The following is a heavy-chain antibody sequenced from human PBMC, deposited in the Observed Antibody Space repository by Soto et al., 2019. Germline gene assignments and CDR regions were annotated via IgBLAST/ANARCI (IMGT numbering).Heavy chain of an antibody. CDR3: FAKSGIAVAAAGWEY. CDR1: GFTFSSYA. V-gene: IGHV3-23*01. Sequence: EVQLLESGGGLVQPGGSLRLSCAASGFTFSSYAMSWVRQAPGKGLEWVSGISGSGGSTYYADSVKGRFTVSRDNSKYTLYLQMNSLRAEDSAVYYCFAKSGIAVAAAGWEYWGQGTLVTVSS. D-gene: IGHD6-19*01. CDR2: ISGSGGST. J-gene: IGHJ4*02.